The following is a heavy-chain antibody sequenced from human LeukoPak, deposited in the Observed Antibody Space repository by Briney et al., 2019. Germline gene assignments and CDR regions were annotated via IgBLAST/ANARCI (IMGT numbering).Heavy chain of an antibody. D-gene: IGHD2-2*01. CDR1: GGSFSGYY. CDR2: INHSGST. V-gene: IGHV4-34*01. J-gene: IGHJ4*02. CDR3: ARGYQMLPY. Sequence: PSETLSLTCAVYGGSFSGYYWSWIRQPPGKGLEWIGEINHSGSTNYNPSLKSRVTISVDTSKNQFSLKLSSVTAADTAVYYCARGYQMLPYWGQGTLVTVSS.